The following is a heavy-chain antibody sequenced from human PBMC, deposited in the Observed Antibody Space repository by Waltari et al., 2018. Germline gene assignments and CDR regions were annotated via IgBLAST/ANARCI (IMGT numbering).Heavy chain of an antibody. CDR2: INPNSGGT. CDR1: GYTFTGYY. V-gene: IGHV1-2*06. D-gene: IGHD1-26*01. J-gene: IGHJ3*02. CDR3: AKDKVSWVGDAFDI. Sequence: QVQLVQSGAEVKKPGASVKVSCKASGYTFTGYYMHWVRQAPGQGLEWMGRINPNSGGTNYAQKFQGRVTMTRDTSISTAYMELSRLRSDDTALYYCAKDKVSWVGDAFDIWGQGTMVTVSS.